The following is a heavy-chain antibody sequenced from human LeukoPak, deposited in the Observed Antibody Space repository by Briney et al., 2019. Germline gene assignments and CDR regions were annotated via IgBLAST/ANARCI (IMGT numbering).Heavy chain of an antibody. CDR2: IYWSDDK. Sequence: SGPTLVKPTQTLTLTCTFSGFSLSTSGVGVGWIRQPPGKALEWVAFIYWSDDKRYSPSLKSRLTITKDTSANQVVLTVTNMDPVDTATYYCAYTSSYGDYVAFDYWGQGTLVTVSS. J-gene: IGHJ4*02. V-gene: IGHV2-5*01. D-gene: IGHD4-17*01. CDR1: GFSLSTSGVG. CDR3: AYTSSYGDYVAFDY.